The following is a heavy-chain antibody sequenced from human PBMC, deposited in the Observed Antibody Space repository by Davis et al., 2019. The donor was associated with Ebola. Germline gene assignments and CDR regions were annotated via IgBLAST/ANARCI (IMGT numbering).Heavy chain of an antibody. D-gene: IGHD4-17*01. CDR3: AAVYGDYKENPDH. Sequence: TVSCKGSGYNFNYYWIGWVRQMPGKGLEWMGIIYPADSDTRYSPTFQGQVTISVDKSINTAYLQLRSLKASDTAMYFCAAVYGDYKENPDHWGQGTLVTVSS. CDR1: GYNFNYYW. CDR2: IYPADSDT. J-gene: IGHJ1*01. V-gene: IGHV5-51*01.